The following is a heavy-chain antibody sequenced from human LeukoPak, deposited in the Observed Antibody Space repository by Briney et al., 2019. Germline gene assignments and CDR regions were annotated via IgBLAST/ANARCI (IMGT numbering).Heavy chain of an antibody. J-gene: IGHJ4*02. CDR2: MNPNSGNT. Sequence: GASVTVSFKASAYTFTIYDINWGRQAPGQGLEWMGWMNPNSGNTGYAQGFQGRVTITREKSISTAYMELSNLTSEDTAVYFCARVSGFERKDSFSYWGQGTLVTVSS. D-gene: IGHD5-12*01. V-gene: IGHV1-8*01. CDR3: ARVSGFERKDSFSY. CDR1: AYTFTIYD.